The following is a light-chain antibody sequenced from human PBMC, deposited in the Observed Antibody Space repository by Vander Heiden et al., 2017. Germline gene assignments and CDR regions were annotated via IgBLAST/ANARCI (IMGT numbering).Light chain of an antibody. CDR3: QQDDNLPRVT. V-gene: IGKV1-33*01. Sequence: DIQMTQSPSSLSASVGDRVTITCQASQDISNYLNWYQQKPGKAPKLLIYDASNLETGVPSRFSGSGYGTDFTFTISSRQPEDIASYYCQQDDNLPRVTFGGGTKVEIK. CDR2: DAS. J-gene: IGKJ4*01. CDR1: QDISNY.